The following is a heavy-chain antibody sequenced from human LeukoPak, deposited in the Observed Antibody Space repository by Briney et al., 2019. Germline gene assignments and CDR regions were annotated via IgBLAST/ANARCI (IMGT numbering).Heavy chain of an antibody. V-gene: IGHV3-30*04. CDR1: GFTFSSYT. D-gene: IGHD2-2*01. J-gene: IGHJ4*02. CDR2: ISYDGSNK. CDR3: ARGPVGYCSSTSCYFSIGLDY. Sequence: PGRSLRLSCAASGFTFSSYTMHWVRQAPGQGLEWVAVISYDGSNKYYADSVKGRFTISRDNSKNTLYLEMNSLRPEDTAVYYCARGPVGYCSSTSCYFSIGLDYWGQGTLVTVSS.